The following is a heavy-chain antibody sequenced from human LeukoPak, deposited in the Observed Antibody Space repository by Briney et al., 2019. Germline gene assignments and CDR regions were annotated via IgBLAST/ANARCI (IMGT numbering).Heavy chain of an antibody. D-gene: IGHD3-22*01. CDR3: ASSPDQDYYDSSGYYYPPVVD. Sequence: PSETLSLTCAVYGGSFSGYYWSWIRQPPGKGLEWIGEINHSGSTNYSPSLKSRVTISVDTSKNQFSLKLSSVTAADTAVYYCASSPDQDYYDSSGYYYPPVVDWGQGTLVTVSS. CDR1: GGSFSGYY. V-gene: IGHV4-34*01. CDR2: INHSGST. J-gene: IGHJ4*02.